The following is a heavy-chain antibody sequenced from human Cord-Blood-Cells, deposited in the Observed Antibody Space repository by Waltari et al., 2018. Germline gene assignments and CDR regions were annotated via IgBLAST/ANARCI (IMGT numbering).Heavy chain of an antibody. D-gene: IGHD4-17*01. V-gene: IGHV4-31*03. CDR1: GGSISSGGYY. CDR3: AGHDYGDEEVDY. Sequence: QVQLQESGPGLVKPSQTLSLTCTVSGGSISSGGYYWSWIRQHPGKGLEWIGYIYYSGSTHYNPSLKCRVTRSVETSKNQFSLKRSSVTAADTAVYYCAGHDYGDEEVDYWGQGTLVTVSS. CDR2: IYYSGST. J-gene: IGHJ4*02.